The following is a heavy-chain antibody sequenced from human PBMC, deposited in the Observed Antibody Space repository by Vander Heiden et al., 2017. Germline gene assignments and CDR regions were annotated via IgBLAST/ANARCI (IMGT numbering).Heavy chain of an antibody. D-gene: IGHD2-15*01. V-gene: IGHV3-53*01. J-gene: IGHJ4*02. CDR2: IYSGGRT. CDR3: ARANCSGGPCPFDY. Sequence: EVQLVVSGGGLIQPGVSLRLSCAASGSSVSSNFIDWGRQAPGKGLEWVAVIYSGGRTYYADSVKGRFTISSDNSKNTVFLQMNSLRAEDGAVYYCARANCSGGPCPFDYWGQGTRVTGSS. CDR1: GSSVSSNF.